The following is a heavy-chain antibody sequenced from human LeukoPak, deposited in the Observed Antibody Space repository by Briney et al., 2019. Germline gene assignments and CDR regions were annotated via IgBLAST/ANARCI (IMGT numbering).Heavy chain of an antibody. D-gene: IGHD1-7*01. J-gene: IGHJ6*02. CDR3: ARDNWNYGSSMDD. V-gene: IGHV4-59*01. CDR1: GGSISSYY. Sequence: SETLSLTCTVSGGSISSYYWSWIRQPPGKGLEWIGYIYYSGSTNYNPSLKSRVTISVDTSKNQFSLKLSSVTAADTAVYYCARDNWNYGSSMDDRGQGTTVTVSS. CDR2: IYYSGST.